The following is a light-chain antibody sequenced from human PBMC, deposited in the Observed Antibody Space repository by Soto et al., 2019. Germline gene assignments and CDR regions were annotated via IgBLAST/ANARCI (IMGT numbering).Light chain of an antibody. J-gene: IGLJ1*01. CDR2: DVS. V-gene: IGLV2-14*01. CDR1: SSDVGGYNY. Sequence: QSALTQPASVSGSPVQSITISCTGTSSDVGGYNYVSWYQQHPGKAPKLMIYDVSNRSSGVSNRFSGSKSGNTASLTISGLQAEDEADYYCSSYTSSSTYVFGTGTKGTVL. CDR3: SSYTSSSTYV.